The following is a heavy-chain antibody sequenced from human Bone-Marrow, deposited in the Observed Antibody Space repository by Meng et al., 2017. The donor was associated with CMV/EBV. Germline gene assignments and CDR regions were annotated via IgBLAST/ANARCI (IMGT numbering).Heavy chain of an antibody. V-gene: IGHV4-31*03. CDR2: IYYSGST. CDR3: AREDSDSSRCDP. D-gene: IGHD5-24*01. CDR1: GGSISSGGYY. J-gene: IGHJ5*02. Sequence: SETLSLTCTVSGGSISSGGYYWSWIRQHPGKGLEWIGYIYYSGSTYYNPSLKSRVTISVDTSKNQFSLKLSSVTAADTAVYYCAREDSDSSRCDPWGQGTLVTVSS.